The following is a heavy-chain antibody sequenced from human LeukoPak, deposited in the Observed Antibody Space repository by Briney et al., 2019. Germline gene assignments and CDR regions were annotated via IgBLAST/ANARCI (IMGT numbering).Heavy chain of an antibody. D-gene: IGHD2-15*01. CDR2: IYSGGST. CDR1: GFTVSSNY. CDR3: ASGSSSDLYYYYGMDV. V-gene: IGHV3-53*01. Sequence: GGSLRLSCAASGFTVSSNYMSWVRQAPGKGLEWVSVIYSGGSTYYADSVKGRFTISRDNSKNTLYLQMNSLRAEDAAVYHCASGSSSDLYYYYGMDVWGQGTTVTVSS. J-gene: IGHJ6*02.